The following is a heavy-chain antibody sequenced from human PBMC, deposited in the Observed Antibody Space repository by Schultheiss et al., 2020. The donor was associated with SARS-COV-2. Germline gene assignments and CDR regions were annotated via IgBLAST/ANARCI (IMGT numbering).Heavy chain of an antibody. J-gene: IGHJ4*02. CDR2: ISYDGSNK. CDR3: TTCLYYDILTGYYQRYFDY. Sequence: GESLKISCAASGFTFSSYGMHWVRQAPGKGLEWVAVISYDGSNKYYADSVKGRFTISRDNSKNTLYLQMNSLKTEDTAVYYCTTCLYYDILTGYYQRYFDYWGQGTLVTVSS. CDR1: GFTFSSYG. D-gene: IGHD3-9*01. V-gene: IGHV3-30*03.